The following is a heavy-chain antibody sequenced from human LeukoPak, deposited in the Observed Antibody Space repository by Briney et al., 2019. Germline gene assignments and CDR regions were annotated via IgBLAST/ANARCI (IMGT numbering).Heavy chain of an antibody. D-gene: IGHD6-19*01. CDR1: GFTFSSYG. Sequence: GGTLRLSCEASGFTFSSYGMSWVRQAPGKGLEWVSAISGSGDRTDYADSVKGRFTISRDNSKNTLYLQMNSLRVEDTAVYYCARDFFTVAPWGQGTLVTVSS. V-gene: IGHV3-23*01. CDR2: ISGSGDRT. J-gene: IGHJ5*02. CDR3: ARDFFTVAP.